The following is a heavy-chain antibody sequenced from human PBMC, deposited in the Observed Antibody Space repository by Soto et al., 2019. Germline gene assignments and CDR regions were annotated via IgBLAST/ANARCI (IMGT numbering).Heavy chain of an antibody. Sequence: SVKVSCKAAGGTFSSYGISWVRQAPGQGLEWMGGIIPMFGTATHAQNFQGRLTITADEATSTAYMELSSLRSEDTAVYFCARSVGVTTLSYLDYWGQGTLVTVSS. V-gene: IGHV1-69*13. D-gene: IGHD1-26*01. J-gene: IGHJ4*02. CDR2: IIPMFGTA. CDR3: ARSVGVTTLSYLDY. CDR1: GGTFSSYG.